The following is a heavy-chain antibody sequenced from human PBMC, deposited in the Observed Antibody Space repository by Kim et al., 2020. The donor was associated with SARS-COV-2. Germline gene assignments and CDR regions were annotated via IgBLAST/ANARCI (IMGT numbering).Heavy chain of an antibody. J-gene: IGHJ4*02. CDR3: TTILFYDDQDWIGGYSLYYFDY. CDR2: IKSKTDGGTT. V-gene: IGHV3-15*01. Sequence: GGSLRLSCAASGFTFSNAWMSWVRQAPGKGLEWVGRIKSKTDGGTTDYAAPVKGRFTISRDDSKNTLYLQMNSLKTEDTAVYYCTTILFYDDQDWIGGYSLYYFDYWGQGTLVTVSS. CDR1: GFTFSNAW. D-gene: IGHD3-10*01.